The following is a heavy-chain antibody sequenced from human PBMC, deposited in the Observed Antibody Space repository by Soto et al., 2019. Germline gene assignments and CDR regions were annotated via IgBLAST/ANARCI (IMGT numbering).Heavy chain of an antibody. CDR2: IDPSDSYT. CDR3: ARHPPAYDSSRYGFDY. V-gene: IGHV5-10-1*01. CDR1: GYSFTSYW. D-gene: IGHD3-22*01. J-gene: IGHJ4*02. Sequence: GESLKISCKGSGYSFTSYWISWVRQMPGKGLEWMGRIDPSDSYTNYSPSFQGHVTISADKSISTAYLQWSSLKASDTAMYYCARHPPAYDSSRYGFDYWGQGTLVTVSS.